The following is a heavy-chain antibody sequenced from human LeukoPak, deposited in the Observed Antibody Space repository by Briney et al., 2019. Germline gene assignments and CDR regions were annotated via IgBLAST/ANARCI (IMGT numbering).Heavy chain of an antibody. Sequence: PGGSLRHSCAASGFTFSSYEMNWVRQAPGKGLEWVSYISGSGRTMSYADSVKGRFTISRDNAKNSLYLQMNSLRVEDTAVYHCARGGLYGYDVFDYWGQGTLVTVSS. J-gene: IGHJ4*02. CDR1: GFTFSSYE. CDR2: ISGSGRTM. D-gene: IGHD5-12*01. V-gene: IGHV3-48*03. CDR3: ARGGLYGYDVFDY.